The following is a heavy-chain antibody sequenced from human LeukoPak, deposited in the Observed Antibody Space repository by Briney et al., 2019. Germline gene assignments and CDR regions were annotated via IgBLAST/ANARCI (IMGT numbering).Heavy chain of an antibody. D-gene: IGHD2-21*02. CDR3: IRPWGPYCAYDCFARGYFQL. Sequence: GGSLKLACAASGFSFGDSAVHWVRQASGKGLEWVGRIRGKANKYATAYGESVKGRFTISRDDSKNTSYLQMNSLKTEDTALYYCIRPWGPYCAYDCFARGYFQLWGQGTVVTVSS. V-gene: IGHV3-73*01. CDR1: GFSFGDSA. J-gene: IGHJ1*01. CDR2: IRGKANKYAT.